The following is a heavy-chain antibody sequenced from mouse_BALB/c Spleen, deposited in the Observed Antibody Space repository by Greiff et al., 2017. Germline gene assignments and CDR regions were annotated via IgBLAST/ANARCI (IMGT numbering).Heavy chain of an antibody. J-gene: IGHJ3*01. CDR1: GFSLTSYG. Sequence: VQLVESGPGLVQPSQSLSITCTVSGFSLTSYGVHWVRQSPGKGLEWLGVIWSGGSTDYNAAFISRLSISKDNSKSQVFFKMNSLQANDTAIYYCARKGGGNYALAWFAYWGQGTLVTVSA. V-gene: IGHV2-2*02. CDR3: ARKGGGNYALAWFAY. CDR2: IWSGGST. D-gene: IGHD2-1*01.